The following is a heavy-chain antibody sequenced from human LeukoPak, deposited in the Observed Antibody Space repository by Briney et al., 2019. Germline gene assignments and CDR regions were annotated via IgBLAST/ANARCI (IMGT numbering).Heavy chain of an antibody. CDR3: AGYDFWSGPVFDY. CDR1: GGSISSGSYY. J-gene: IGHJ4*02. CDR2: IYTSGST. D-gene: IGHD3-3*01. Sequence: PSETLSLTCTVSGGSISSGSYYWSWIRQPAGKGLEWIGRIYTSGSTNYNPSLKSRVTISVDTSKNQFSLKLSSVTAADTAVCYCAGYDFWSGPVFDYWGQGTLVTVSS. V-gene: IGHV4-61*02.